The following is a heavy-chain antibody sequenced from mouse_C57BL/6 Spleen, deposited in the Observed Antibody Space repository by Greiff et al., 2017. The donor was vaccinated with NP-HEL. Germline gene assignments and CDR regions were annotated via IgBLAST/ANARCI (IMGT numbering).Heavy chain of an antibody. Sequence: QVQLQQPGAELVKPGASVKLSCKASGYTFTSYWMHWVKQRPGQGLEWIGMIHPNSGSTNYNEKFKSKATLTVDKSSSTAYMQLSSLTSEDSAVYYCARERGVTTLAGYFDYWGQGTTLTVSS. D-gene: IGHD2-3*01. CDR1: GYTFTSYW. CDR3: ARERGVTTLAGYFDY. J-gene: IGHJ2*01. V-gene: IGHV1-64*01. CDR2: IHPNSGST.